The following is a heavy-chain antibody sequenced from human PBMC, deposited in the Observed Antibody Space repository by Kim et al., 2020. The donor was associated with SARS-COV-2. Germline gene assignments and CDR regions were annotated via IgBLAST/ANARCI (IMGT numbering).Heavy chain of an antibody. CDR3: ARLYSGTRPPDY. V-gene: IGHV4-39*01. D-gene: IGHD6-19*01. CDR2: IFYSGST. Sequence: SETLSLTCTISGGSIRSTSYYWGWIRQPPGKGLEWIGSIFYSGSTYYNPSLKSRVTISVDTSKNQLSLKLTSVTAADTAVFYCARLYSGTRPPDYWGQGTLVTVAS. J-gene: IGHJ4*02. CDR1: GGSIRSTSYY.